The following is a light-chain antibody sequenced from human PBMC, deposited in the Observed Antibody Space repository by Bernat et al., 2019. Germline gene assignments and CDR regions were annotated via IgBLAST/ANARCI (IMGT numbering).Light chain of an antibody. J-gene: IGLJ2*01. Sequence: QSALTQPASVSGSPGRSITISCTGTSSDVGSSNYVSWYQQHPGKAPKLIIDDVSSRPSGVSNRFSGSKSGNPAALTISGLQAEDEADYYCSSFASSTTLVLFGGGTKLTVL. CDR2: DVS. V-gene: IGLV2-14*03. CDR1: SSDVGSSNY. CDR3: SSFASSTTLVL.